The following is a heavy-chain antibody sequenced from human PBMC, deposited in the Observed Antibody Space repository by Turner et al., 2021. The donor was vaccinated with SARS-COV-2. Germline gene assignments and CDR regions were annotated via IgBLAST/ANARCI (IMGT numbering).Heavy chain of an antibody. J-gene: IGHJ4*02. Sequence: EVQLVESGGGLVQPGGSLRLPCAASGFTFSTTSMNWVRQAPGKGLDLVSSISSTGNYKWYADSLKGRITISRDNAKNSLDLQMDSLRVDDTAFYHCATTRNGYTLDWGQGTLVTVSS. CDR1: GFTFSTTS. CDR2: ISSTGNYK. CDR3: ATTRNGYTLD. D-gene: IGHD5-18*01. V-gene: IGHV3-21*01.